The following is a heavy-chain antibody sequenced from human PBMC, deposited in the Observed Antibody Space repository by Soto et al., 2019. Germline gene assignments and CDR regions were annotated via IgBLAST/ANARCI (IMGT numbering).Heavy chain of an antibody. CDR1: GGSISSDGYS. Sequence: QLQLQESGSGLVKPSQTLSLTCAGSGGSISSDGYSWGWIRQPPGKGLEWIGYIYNSGSTYYNPSIKSRVTISVDRSKNQVSLKLSSVSAADTAVYYCARGMTTVTTFDYWGQGTLVPVSS. CDR3: ARGMTTVTTFDY. J-gene: IGHJ4*02. CDR2: IYNSGST. V-gene: IGHV4-30-2*01. D-gene: IGHD4-17*01.